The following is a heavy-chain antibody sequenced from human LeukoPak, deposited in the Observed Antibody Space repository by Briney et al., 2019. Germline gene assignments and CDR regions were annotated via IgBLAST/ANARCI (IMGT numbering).Heavy chain of an antibody. CDR3: AKPAKTDSADY. CDR1: GFAFTDYA. J-gene: IGHJ4*02. D-gene: IGHD1-14*01. V-gene: IGHV3-23*01. CDR2: ISGKGDKT. Sequence: GGSLRLSCAASGFAFTDYAMSWVRLSPGKGLEWVSIISGKGDKTYHADSVKGRFTISRDNAKNTMSLHMNSLRAEDTAVYYCAKPAKTDSADYWGQGTLVTVSS.